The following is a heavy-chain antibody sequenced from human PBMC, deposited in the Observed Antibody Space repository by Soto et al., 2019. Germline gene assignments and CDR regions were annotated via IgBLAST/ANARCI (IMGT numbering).Heavy chain of an antibody. CDR3: ARGPPNDYDFWSGMWGYYYYGMDV. J-gene: IGHJ6*02. CDR2: MNPNSGNT. Sequence: ASVKVSCKASGYTFTSYDINWVRQATGQGLEWMGWMNPNSGNTGYAQKFQGRVTMTRNTSISTAYMELSSLRSEDTAVYYCARGPPNDYDFWSGMWGYYYYGMDVWGQGTTVTVSS. CDR1: GYTFTSYD. V-gene: IGHV1-8*01. D-gene: IGHD3-3*01.